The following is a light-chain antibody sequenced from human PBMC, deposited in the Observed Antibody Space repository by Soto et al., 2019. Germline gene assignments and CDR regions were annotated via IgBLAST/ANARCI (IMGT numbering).Light chain of an antibody. CDR1: QSISSN. CDR3: QQYNYWPWT. V-gene: IGKV3-15*01. J-gene: IGKJ1*01. CDR2: GTS. Sequence: EIVMTQSPATLSVSPGERATLSCRASQSISSNLAWYQQKPGQAPRLLIYGTSTRATGLPARFSGSGSETAFTLTVSSLESEDFAVYYCQQYNYWPWTFGQGTKVDIK.